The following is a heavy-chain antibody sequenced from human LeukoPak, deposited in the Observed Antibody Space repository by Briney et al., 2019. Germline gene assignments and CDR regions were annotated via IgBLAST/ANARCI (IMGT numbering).Heavy chain of an antibody. Sequence: GGSLRLPCAASGFTFSSHGMHWVRQAPGKGLEWVAVISYDGSNKYYADSVKGRFTISRDNSKNTLYLQMNSLRAEDTAVYYCAREGYYYDSSGYYAYFDYWGQGTLVTVSS. CDR1: GFTFSSHG. V-gene: IGHV3-30*03. J-gene: IGHJ4*02. CDR3: AREGYYYDSSGYYAYFDY. CDR2: ISYDGSNK. D-gene: IGHD3-22*01.